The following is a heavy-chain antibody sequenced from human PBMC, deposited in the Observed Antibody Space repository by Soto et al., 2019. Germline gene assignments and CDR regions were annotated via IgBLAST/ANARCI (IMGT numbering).Heavy chain of an antibody. Sequence: ASVKVSCKASGYTLTSYAMHWVRKAPGQRLEWMGWINAGNGNTKYSQKLQGRVTITRDTSASTAYMELSSLRSEDTAVYYCARDRRPTGAFDIWGQGTMVTVSS. V-gene: IGHV1-3*01. CDR3: ARDRRPTGAFDI. CDR2: INAGNGNT. D-gene: IGHD1-1*01. CDR1: GYTLTSYA. J-gene: IGHJ3*02.